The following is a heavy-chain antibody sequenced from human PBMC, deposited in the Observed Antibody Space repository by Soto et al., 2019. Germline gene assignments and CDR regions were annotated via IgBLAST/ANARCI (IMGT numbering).Heavy chain of an antibody. J-gene: IGHJ4*02. V-gene: IGHV5-10-1*01. D-gene: IGHD3-22*01. CDR1: GYSFTTYW. CDR3: ARLTLAQDNSGYHIFDY. Sequence: GESLKICCQASGYSFTTYWISWVRQMPGKGLECMGRIDPTDSYTDYGPSFEGHVTMSVDRSINTAYLEWSRLKASDSAMYYCARLTLAQDNSGYHIFDYWGLGTLLTVSS. CDR2: IDPTDSYT.